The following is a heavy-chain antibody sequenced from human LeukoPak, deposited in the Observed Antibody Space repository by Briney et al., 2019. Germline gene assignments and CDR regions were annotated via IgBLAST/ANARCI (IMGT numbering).Heavy chain of an antibody. CDR2: IYPGDSDT. CDR3: ARQDQQLEDLDANYFDY. V-gene: IGHV5-51*01. Sequence: KHGESLKISCKGSGNSFSSYWIAWVRQMPGKGLEWMGIIYPGDSDTRYSPSFEGQVTISADKSISTAYLQWSSLKASDTAIYYCARQDQQLEDLDANYFDYWGQGTLVTVSS. CDR1: GNSFSSYW. J-gene: IGHJ4*02. D-gene: IGHD6-13*01.